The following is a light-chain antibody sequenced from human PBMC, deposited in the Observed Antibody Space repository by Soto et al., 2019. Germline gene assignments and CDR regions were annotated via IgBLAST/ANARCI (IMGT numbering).Light chain of an antibody. CDR1: SSNVGAGYD. CDR2: GNI. CDR3: QSSDSSLSRYV. Sequence: SVLTQPPAVSGDPGQRVTMSCTGSSSNVGAGYDVHWYRQLPGTAPKLLIYGNINRPSGVPDRFSGSKSGTSASLAITGLQAEDEADYYCQSSDSSLSRYVFGTGTKVTVL. V-gene: IGLV1-40*01. J-gene: IGLJ1*01.